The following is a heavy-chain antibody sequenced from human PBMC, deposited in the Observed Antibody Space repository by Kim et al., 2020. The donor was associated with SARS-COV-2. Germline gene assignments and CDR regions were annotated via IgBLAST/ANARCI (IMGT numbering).Heavy chain of an antibody. Sequence: GGSLRLSCAASGFTFSDYYMSWIRQAPGKGLEWVSYISSSSSYTNYADSVKGRFTISRDNAKNSLYLQMNSLRAEDTAVYYCASADVNCAFDIWGHGTMGTVSS. CDR1: GFTFSDYY. CDR2: ISSSSSYT. CDR3: ASADVNCAFDI. V-gene: IGHV3-11*06. J-gene: IGHJ3*02.